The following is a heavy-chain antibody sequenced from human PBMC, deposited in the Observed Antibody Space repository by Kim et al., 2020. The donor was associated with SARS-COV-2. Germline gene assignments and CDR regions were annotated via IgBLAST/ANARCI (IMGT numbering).Heavy chain of an antibody. V-gene: IGHV4-30-4*01. CDR3: ARVDYGDYSQGGMDV. CDR2: IYYSGSA. J-gene: IGHJ6*02. Sequence: SETLSLTCTVSGGSISSGGYYWSWVRQPPGRGLECIGYIYYSGSAFYNPSLKSRVSISVDTSKNQFSLKLSSVTAADTAVYYCARVDYGDYSQGGMDVWGQGTTGTVSS. CDR1: GGSISSGGYY. D-gene: IGHD4-17*01.